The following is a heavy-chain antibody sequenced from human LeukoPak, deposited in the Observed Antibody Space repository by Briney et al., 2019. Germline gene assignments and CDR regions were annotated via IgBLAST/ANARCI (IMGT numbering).Heavy chain of an antibody. CDR1: GFTVSSNH. CDR3: ARGGGLLHPFDY. Sequence: GGSLRLSCAASGFTVSSNHMSWVRQAPGKGLKWVSSISSSSSYIYYADSVKGRFTISRDNAKNSLYLQMNSLRAEDTAVYYCARGGGLLHPFDYWDQGTLVTVSS. V-gene: IGHV3-21*01. J-gene: IGHJ4*02. D-gene: IGHD3-10*01. CDR2: ISSSSSYI.